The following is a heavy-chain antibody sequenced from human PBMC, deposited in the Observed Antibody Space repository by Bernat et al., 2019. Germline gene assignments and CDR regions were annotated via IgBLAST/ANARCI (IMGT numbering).Heavy chain of an antibody. CDR2: TNIKTGGT. Sequence: QVQLVQSGAEVKKPGASVKVSCKSSGYTFTVYHLHWLRQAPGQGLEWMGWTNIKTGGTNYAQKFQGRVTMTRDTSISTSYMELSRLTSDDTAVYYCARDGRTFDLDYWGQGTLVTVSS. V-gene: IGHV1-2*02. D-gene: IGHD3-10*01. CDR1: GYTFTVYH. J-gene: IGHJ4*02. CDR3: ARDGRTFDLDY.